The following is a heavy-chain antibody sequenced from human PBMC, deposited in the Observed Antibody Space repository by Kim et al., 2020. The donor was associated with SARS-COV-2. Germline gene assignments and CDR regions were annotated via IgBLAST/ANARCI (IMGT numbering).Heavy chain of an antibody. CDR1: GFTFSSYS. J-gene: IGHJ6*02. V-gene: IGHV3-21*01. Sequence: GGSLRLSCAASGFTFSSYSMNWVRQAPGKGLEWVSSISSSSSYIYYADSVKGRFTISRDNAKNSLYLQMNSLRAEDTAVYYCARERAEITMIVVVPRPYYYYYGMDVWGQGTTVTVSS. D-gene: IGHD3-22*01. CDR3: ARERAEITMIVVVPRPYYYYYGMDV. CDR2: ISSSSSYI.